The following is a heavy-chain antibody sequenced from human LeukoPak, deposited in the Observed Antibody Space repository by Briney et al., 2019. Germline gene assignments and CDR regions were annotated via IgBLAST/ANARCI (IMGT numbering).Heavy chain of an antibody. CDR1: GGSISNYY. D-gene: IGHD3-16*01. J-gene: IGHJ3*02. V-gene: IGHV4-4*07. CDR2: IYASGSS. CDR3: ARDQSGSGGHNNDAFDI. Sequence: SETLSLTCSVSGGSISNYYWNWIRQPAGKGLEWIGRIYASGSSRYNPSFKGRVTMSADTSKNQVSLNVTSVTAADTAVYFCARDQSGSGGHNNDAFDIWAKGQWSPSLQ.